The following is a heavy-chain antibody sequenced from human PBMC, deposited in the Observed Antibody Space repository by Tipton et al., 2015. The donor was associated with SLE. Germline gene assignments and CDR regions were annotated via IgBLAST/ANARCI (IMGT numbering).Heavy chain of an antibody. CDR2: INHSGSS. V-gene: IGHV4-34*01. D-gene: IGHD5-24*01. CDR3: AIGRDGYNVDF. Sequence: TLSLTCAVYGGSFSGYYWNWIRQPPGKGLEGIGEINHSGSSNYNPSLKSRVTISVDTSKNQFSLKLTSATAADTAVYYCAIGRDGYNVDFWGQGTLVTVSS. J-gene: IGHJ4*02. CDR1: GGSFSGYY.